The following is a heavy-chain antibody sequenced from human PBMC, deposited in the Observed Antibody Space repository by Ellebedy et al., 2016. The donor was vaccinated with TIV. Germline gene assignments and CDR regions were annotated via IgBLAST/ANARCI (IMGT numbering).Heavy chain of an antibody. CDR1: GGSVSSGSYY. CDR2: IYYSGST. CDR3: ARASGDILTGYSFQH. D-gene: IGHD3-9*01. J-gene: IGHJ1*01. Sequence: SETLSLTCTVSGGSVSSGSYYWSWIRQPPGKGLEWIGYIYYSGSTYYNPSLKSRVTISVDTSKNQFSLKLSSVTAADTAVYYCARASGDILTGYSFQHWGQGTLVTVSS. V-gene: IGHV4-61*01.